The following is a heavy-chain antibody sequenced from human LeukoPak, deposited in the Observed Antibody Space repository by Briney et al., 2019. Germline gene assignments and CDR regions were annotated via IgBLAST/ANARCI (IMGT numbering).Heavy chain of an antibody. D-gene: IGHD2-2*01. CDR3: ASGDIVVVPAAMDY. V-gene: IGHV4-39*01. J-gene: IGHJ4*02. Sequence: PSETLSLTCTVSGGSISSSSYYWGWIRQPPGKGLEWIGSIYYSGSTYYNPSLKSRVTISVDTSKNQFSLKLSSVTAADTAVYYWASGDIVVVPAAMDYWGQGTLVTVSS. CDR1: GGSISSSSYY. CDR2: IYYSGST.